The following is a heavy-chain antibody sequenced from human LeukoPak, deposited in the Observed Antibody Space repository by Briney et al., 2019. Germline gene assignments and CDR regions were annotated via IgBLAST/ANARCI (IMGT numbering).Heavy chain of an antibody. V-gene: IGHV5-51*01. CDR3: ARLEYYYGSGSWGFDAFDY. CDR2: IYPGDSDT. Sequence: PGESLKISCKGSGYSFTSYWIGWVRQMPGKGLERMGIIYPGDSDTRYSPSFQGQVTISADKSISTAYLQWSSLKASDTAMYYCARLEYYYGSGSWGFDAFDYWGQGTLVTVSS. D-gene: IGHD3-10*01. CDR1: GYSFTSYW. J-gene: IGHJ4*02.